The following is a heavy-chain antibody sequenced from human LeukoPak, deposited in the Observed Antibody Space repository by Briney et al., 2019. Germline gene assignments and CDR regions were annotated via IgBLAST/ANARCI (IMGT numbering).Heavy chain of an antibody. V-gene: IGHV4-34*01. CDR1: GGSFSGYY. CDR2: INHSGST. CDR3: ARGRRIVVVITNTWFDP. Sequence: PAETLSLTCAVYGGSFSGYYWSGIRQPPGKGLEWMGEINHSGSTNYNPSLKSRVTISVDTSKNQFSLKLSSVTAADTAVYYCARGRRIVVVITNTWFDPWGQGTLVTVSS. D-gene: IGHD3-22*01. J-gene: IGHJ5*02.